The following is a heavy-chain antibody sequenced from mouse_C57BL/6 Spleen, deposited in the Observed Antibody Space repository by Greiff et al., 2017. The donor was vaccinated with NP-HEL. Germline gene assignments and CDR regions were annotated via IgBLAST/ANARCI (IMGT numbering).Heavy chain of an antibody. Sequence: VQLQQSGAELARPGASVKMSCKASGYTFTSYTMHWVKQRPGQGLEWIGYINHSNGYTKYNQKFKDKATLTADKSSSTAYMQLSSLPSEDSAVYYGAREDGSSYFDFWGQGTTLTVSS. J-gene: IGHJ2*01. CDR1: GYTFTSYT. V-gene: IGHV1-4*01. CDR2: INHSNGYT. CDR3: AREDGSSYFDF. D-gene: IGHD1-1*01.